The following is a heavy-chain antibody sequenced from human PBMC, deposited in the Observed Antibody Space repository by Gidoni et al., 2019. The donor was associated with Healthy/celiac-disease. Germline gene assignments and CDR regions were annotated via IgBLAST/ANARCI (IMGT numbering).Heavy chain of an antibody. D-gene: IGHD3-22*01. CDR2: ISSSSSYI. V-gene: IGHV3-21*01. J-gene: IGHJ4*02. CDR1: GFTFSSYS. Sequence: EVQLVESGGGLAKPGGSRRLSCAASGFTFSSYSMNWVRQAPGKGLEWVSSISSSSSYIYYADSVKGRFTISRDNAKNSLYLQMNSLRAEDTAVYYCASLSYDSSGYWGDSFDYWGQGTLVTVSS. CDR3: ASLSYDSSGYWGDSFDY.